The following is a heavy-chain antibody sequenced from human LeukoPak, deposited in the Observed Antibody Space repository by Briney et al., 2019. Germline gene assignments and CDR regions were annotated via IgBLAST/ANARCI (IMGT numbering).Heavy chain of an antibody. J-gene: IGHJ4*02. V-gene: IGHV3-23*01. CDR3: ARHMTARARYYFDY. CDR1: GFTFSSNA. CDR2: ISYSGGST. D-gene: IGHD6-6*01. Sequence: PGGSLRLSCAASGFTFSSNAMSWVRQAPGKGLEWVSGISYSGGSTYYADSVKGRFTISRDNSKNTLYLQMNSLRAEDTAVYYCARHMTARARYYFDYWGQGTLVTVSS.